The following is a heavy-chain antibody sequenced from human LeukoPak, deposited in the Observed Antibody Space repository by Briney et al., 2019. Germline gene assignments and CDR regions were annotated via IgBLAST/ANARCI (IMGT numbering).Heavy chain of an antibody. CDR1: GFTFSSYR. CDR2: ISSSSSYI. CDR3: ARSWLLAAAGTYDY. J-gene: IGHJ4*02. Sequence: GGSLRLSCAASGFTFSSYRMNWVRQAPGKGLDWVSSISSSSSYIYYADSVKGRFTISRDNAKNSLYLQMNSLRAEDTAVYYCARSWLLAAAGTYDYWGQGTLVTVSS. V-gene: IGHV3-21*01. D-gene: IGHD6-13*01.